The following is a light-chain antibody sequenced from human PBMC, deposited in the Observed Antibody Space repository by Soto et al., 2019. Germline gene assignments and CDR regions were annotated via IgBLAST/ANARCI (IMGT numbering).Light chain of an antibody. Sequence: IVLPHSPVTLSFSPGERATLYCRAIQSVSITYLAWYQHKPGQAPRLRIYGASSRATGIPDRFSGSGAGTDFALTISRLEPEDFALYYCQQYDRSHDSFGQGTKGDI. CDR3: QQYDRSHDS. CDR1: QSVSITY. J-gene: IGKJ2*03. CDR2: GAS. V-gene: IGKV3-20*01.